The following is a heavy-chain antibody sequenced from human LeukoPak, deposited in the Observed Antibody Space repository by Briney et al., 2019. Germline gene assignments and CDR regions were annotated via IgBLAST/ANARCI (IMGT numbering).Heavy chain of an antibody. J-gene: IGHJ4*02. D-gene: IGHD6-19*01. CDR2: INHSGST. CDR3: ASLWAVADTTFDY. Sequence: SETLSLTCAVYGGSFSGYYWSWIRQPPGKGLEWIGEINHSGSTNYNPSLKSRVTISVDTSKNQFSLKLSSVTAADTAVYYCASLWAVADTTFDYWGRGTLVTVSS. CDR1: GGSFSGYY. V-gene: IGHV4-34*01.